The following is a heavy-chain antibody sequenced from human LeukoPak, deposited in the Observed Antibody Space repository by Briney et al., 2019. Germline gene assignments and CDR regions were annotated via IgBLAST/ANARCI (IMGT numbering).Heavy chain of an antibody. CDR1: GGSISSSSYY. CDR2: IYYSGST. V-gene: IGHV4-39*01. CDR3: ARYCSSTSCYPGNWFDP. Sequence: SETLSLTCTVSGGSISSSSYYWGWIRQPPGKGLEWIGSIYYSGSTYYNPSLKSRVTISVDTSKNQFSLKLSSVTAADTAVYYCARYCSSTSCYPGNWFDPWGQGTLSPSPQ. D-gene: IGHD2-2*01. J-gene: IGHJ5*02.